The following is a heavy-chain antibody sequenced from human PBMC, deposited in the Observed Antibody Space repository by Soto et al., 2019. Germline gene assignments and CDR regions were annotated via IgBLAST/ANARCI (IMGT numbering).Heavy chain of an antibody. CDR1: GYAFTSYN. Sequence: ASVKVSCKASGYAFTSYNVNWARQATGQGLEWMGWMNPNSGNTGYAQKFQGRVTLTRNTSISTAYMEVSSLRSEDTALYYCARASSGYGFDAFDMWGQGTMVTVSS. V-gene: IGHV1-8*01. CDR2: MNPNSGNT. J-gene: IGHJ3*02. CDR3: ARASSGYGFDAFDM. D-gene: IGHD5-12*01.